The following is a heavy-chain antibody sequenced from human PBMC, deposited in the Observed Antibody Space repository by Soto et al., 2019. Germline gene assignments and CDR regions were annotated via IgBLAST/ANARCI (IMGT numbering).Heavy chain of an antibody. Sequence: ASVKVSCKASGYSFTTYGIFWVRQAPGQGLEWMGWISPYNGKTNYAQNLQGRVSMTTDTSTTTAYMELRSLRSDDTAVYYCARDEDQNYYDSSGSFGFFDYWGQGTLVTVSS. CDR1: GYSFTTYG. D-gene: IGHD3-22*01. J-gene: IGHJ4*02. CDR2: ISPYNGKT. V-gene: IGHV1-18*01. CDR3: ARDEDQNYYDSSGSFGFFDY.